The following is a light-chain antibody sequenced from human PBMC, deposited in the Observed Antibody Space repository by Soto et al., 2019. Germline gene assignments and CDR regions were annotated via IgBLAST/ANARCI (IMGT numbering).Light chain of an antibody. CDR1: SSDVGAYNY. J-gene: IGLJ3*02. CDR3: GSWGGASAHVL. Sequence: QSALTQPASVSGSPGHSITISCTGTSSDVGAYNYVSWYQHPPGNAPKLMIYDVSHRPAGVSDRFSGSKSGNTASLTISGQPAEDADDYYCGSWGGASAHVLFGGGTKVTVL. CDR2: DVS. V-gene: IGLV2-14*03.